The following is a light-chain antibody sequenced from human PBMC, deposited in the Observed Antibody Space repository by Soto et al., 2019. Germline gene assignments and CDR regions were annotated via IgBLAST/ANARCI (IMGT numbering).Light chain of an antibody. J-gene: IGKJ5*01. CDR1: QSVSSSY. CDR2: GAS. V-gene: IGKV3-20*01. CDR3: QQYGRSLPIT. Sequence: EIVLTRSPGTLSLSPGERATLSCRASQSVSSSYLAWYQQKPGQAPRLLIYGASSRATGIPDRFSGSGSGTDFTLTINRLEPEDFAVYFCQQYGRSLPITFGQGTRLEIK.